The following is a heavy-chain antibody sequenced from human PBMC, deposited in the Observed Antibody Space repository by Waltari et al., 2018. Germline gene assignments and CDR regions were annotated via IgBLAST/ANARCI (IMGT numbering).Heavy chain of an antibody. Sequence: EVQLVESGGDLVQPGGSLRLSCVASGFTFSSHWMNWVRQAPGKGLEWVAKIKQDGSEEYYVESVKGRFTISRDNVKNALYLQMNSLRVEDTAVYYCERKYPAPRVGWRPSRWTSGAGFDIWGQGTMVTVSS. CDR2: IKQDGSEE. CDR3: ERKYPAPRVGWRPSRWTSGAGFDI. D-gene: IGHD2-21*02. CDR1: GFTFSSHW. J-gene: IGHJ3*02. V-gene: IGHV3-7*01.